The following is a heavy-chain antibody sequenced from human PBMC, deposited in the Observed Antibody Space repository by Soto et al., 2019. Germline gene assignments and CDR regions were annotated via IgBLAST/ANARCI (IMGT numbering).Heavy chain of an antibody. CDR3: ARAVDKLFGY. V-gene: IGHV4-30-4*01. Sequence: QVQLQESGPGLVKPSQTLSLTCSVSGGSISSGDYQWSWIRQPPGKALEWIGFIYYSGNTYNNPSIKSRVAISVDTSKNQFSLKLTSVTAADTAIYYCARAVDKLFGYWGRGTLVTVSS. CDR2: IYYSGNT. J-gene: IGHJ4*02. D-gene: IGHD3-9*01. CDR1: GGSISSGDYQ.